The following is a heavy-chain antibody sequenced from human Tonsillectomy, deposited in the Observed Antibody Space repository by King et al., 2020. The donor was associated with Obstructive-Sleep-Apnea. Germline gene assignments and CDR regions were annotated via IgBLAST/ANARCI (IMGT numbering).Heavy chain of an antibody. D-gene: IGHD3-22*01. V-gene: IGHV4-4*07. CDR1: GGSISRYY. CDR2: IYSSGTT. J-gene: IGHJ4*02. CDR3: ARGLPFYYDRSGYYGDYFDY. Sequence: QMQLQESGPGLVKPSETLSLTCTVSGGSISRYYWNWIRQPAGKGLEWIGRIYSSGTTNYYPSLKSRVTMSVDTSKNQFTVKLSSVTAADTAVYCCARGLPFYYDRSGYYGDYFDYWGQGTLVTVSS.